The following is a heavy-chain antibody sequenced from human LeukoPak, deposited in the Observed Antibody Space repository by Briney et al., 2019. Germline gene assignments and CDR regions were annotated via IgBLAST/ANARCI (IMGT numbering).Heavy chain of an antibody. Sequence: SETLSLTCTVSGYSISRGYYWGWIRQPPGKGLEWIGTIYHSGSTYYNPSLESPITISVDTSKNQFSLRLSSVTAADTAVYYCASYSYTSGSFSWGQGTLVTVSS. V-gene: IGHV4-38-2*02. J-gene: IGHJ5*02. CDR2: IYHSGST. D-gene: IGHD3-10*01. CDR3: ASYSYTSGSFS. CDR1: GYSISRGYY.